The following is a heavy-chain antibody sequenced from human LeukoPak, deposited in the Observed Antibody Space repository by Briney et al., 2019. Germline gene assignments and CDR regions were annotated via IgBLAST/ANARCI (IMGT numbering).Heavy chain of an antibody. CDR1: GYTFTTYD. CDR3: ARGGYSGYDPNCYYYMDV. V-gene: IGHV1-18*01. J-gene: IGHJ6*03. CDR2: ISAYNGNT. D-gene: IGHD5-12*01. Sequence: ASVKVSCKASGYTFTTYDISWVRQAPGQGLEWMGWISAYNGNTNYAQKLQGRVTMTTDTSTSTAYMELSSLRSEDTAVYYCARGGYSGYDPNCYYYMDVWGKGTTVTISS.